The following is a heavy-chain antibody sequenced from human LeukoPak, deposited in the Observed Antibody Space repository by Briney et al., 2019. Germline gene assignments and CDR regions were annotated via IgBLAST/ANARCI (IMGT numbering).Heavy chain of an antibody. CDR3: ARDHGYSSSWFRWDYYGMDV. D-gene: IGHD6-13*01. J-gene: IGHJ6*02. CDR1: GGSISNSNYY. V-gene: IGHV4-39*07. CDR2: IYYSGNT. Sequence: KTSETLSLTCTVSGGSISNSNYYWAWIRQPPGKGLEWIGNIYYSGNTYYNPALKSRVTISVDTSKNQFSLKLSSVTAADTAVYYCARDHGYSSSWFRWDYYGMDVWGQGTTVTVSS.